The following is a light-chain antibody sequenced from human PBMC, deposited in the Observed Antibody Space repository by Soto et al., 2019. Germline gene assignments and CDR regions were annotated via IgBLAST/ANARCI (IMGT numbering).Light chain of an antibody. J-gene: IGLJ3*02. V-gene: IGLV2-14*01. CDR1: SSDVGRYNY. CDR3: NSYTSSTTWV. Sequence: QSVLTQPASVSGSPGQSITISCTGTSSDVGRYNYVSWYQQHPGKAPKLMIYEVRNRPSGVSSRFSGSKSGNTASLTISGLQAEDEAEYYCNSYTSSTTWVLGGGTKLTVL. CDR2: EVR.